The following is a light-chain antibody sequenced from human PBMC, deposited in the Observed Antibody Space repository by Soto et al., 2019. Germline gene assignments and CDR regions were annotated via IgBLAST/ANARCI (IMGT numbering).Light chain of an antibody. V-gene: IGLV2-11*01. CDR2: DVR. CDR1: SSDVGDYNY. Sequence: QSALTQPRSVSGSPGQSVTISCTGTSSDVGDYNYVSWYQQHPGKAPKLMIYDVRKRPSGVPDRFSCSKSGNTASLTISGLQAEDEADYSCCSYGGTYTVFGGGTKLTVL. CDR3: CSYGGTYTV. J-gene: IGLJ2*01.